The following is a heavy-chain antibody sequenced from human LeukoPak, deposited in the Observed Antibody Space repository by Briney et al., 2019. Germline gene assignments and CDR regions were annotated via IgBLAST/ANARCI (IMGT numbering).Heavy chain of an antibody. CDR1: GFTFSGSA. Sequence: PGGSLKLSCAPSGFTFSGSAIHWVRQASGKGLEWVGRIRSSSYSYATACAASVKGRLAISRDDSKNTAYLQMNSLKTEDTAVYYCASSTLYFDAFDIWGQGTMVTVSS. J-gene: IGHJ3*02. D-gene: IGHD2/OR15-2a*01. CDR3: ASSTLYFDAFDI. V-gene: IGHV3-73*01. CDR2: IRSSSYSYAT.